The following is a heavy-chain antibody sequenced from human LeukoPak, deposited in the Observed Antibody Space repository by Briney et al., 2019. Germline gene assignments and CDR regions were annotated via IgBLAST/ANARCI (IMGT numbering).Heavy chain of an antibody. CDR2: IYYSGST. CDR3: ARASHGSEFDP. D-gene: IGHD5-24*01. CDR1: GGSISSYY. Sequence: SETLSLTCTVSGGSISSYYWSWIRQPPGKGLEWIGYIYYSGSTNYNPSLKSRVTISVDTSKNQFSLKLSSVTAADTAVYYCARASHGSEFDPWGQGTLVTVSS. J-gene: IGHJ5*02. V-gene: IGHV4-59*01.